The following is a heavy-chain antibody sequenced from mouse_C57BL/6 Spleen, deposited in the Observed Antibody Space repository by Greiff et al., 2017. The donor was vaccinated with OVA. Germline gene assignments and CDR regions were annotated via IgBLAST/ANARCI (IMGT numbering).Heavy chain of an antibody. V-gene: IGHV1-42*01. D-gene: IGHD1-1*01. J-gene: IGHJ4*01. CDR2: INPSTGGT. CDR1: GYSFTGYY. Sequence: EVKLVESGPELVKPGASVKISCKASGYSFTGYYMNWVKQSPEKSLEWIGEINPSTGGTTYNQKFKAKATLTVDKSSSTAYMQLKSLTSEDSAVYYCARSYYYGSSPYAMDYWGQGTSVTVSS. CDR3: ARSYYYGSSPYAMDY.